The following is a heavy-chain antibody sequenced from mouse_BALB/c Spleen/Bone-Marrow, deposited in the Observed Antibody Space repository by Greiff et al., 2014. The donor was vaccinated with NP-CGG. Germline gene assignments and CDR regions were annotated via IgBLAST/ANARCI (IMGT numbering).Heavy chain of an antibody. J-gene: IGHJ2*01. Sequence: EVQLQQSGPGLVKPSQSLFLTCSVTGYSITSGYYWNWIRQSPGNKLEWMGYISYDGSKNYNPSLKNRISITRDTSKNQFFLKLNSVTTEDTATYYCARYGSFDYWGQGTTLTVSS. CDR1: GYSITSGYY. CDR2: ISYDGSK. D-gene: IGHD2-10*02. CDR3: ARYGSFDY. V-gene: IGHV3-6*02.